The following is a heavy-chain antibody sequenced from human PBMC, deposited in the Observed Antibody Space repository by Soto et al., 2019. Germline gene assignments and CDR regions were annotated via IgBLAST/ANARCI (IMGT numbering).Heavy chain of an antibody. CDR1: GFTFDDYA. CDR2: ISWNSGNI. Sequence: EVQLVESGGGLVQPGRSLRVSCAASGFTFDDYAMHWVRQAPGKGLEWVSGISWNSGNIGYADSVKGRFTISRDNAKNSLYQQMNSLSAEDTALYYCAKDGSGGRGLAWGQGTLVTVSS. D-gene: IGHD3-10*01. CDR3: AKDGSGGRGLA. J-gene: IGHJ4*02. V-gene: IGHV3-9*01.